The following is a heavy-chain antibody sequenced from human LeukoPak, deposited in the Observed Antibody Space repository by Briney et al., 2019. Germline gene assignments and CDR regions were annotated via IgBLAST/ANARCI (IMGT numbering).Heavy chain of an antibody. V-gene: IGHV3-30*02. D-gene: IGHD3-3*01. CDR1: GFTFSSYG. CDR3: AGGAIFGVVITRSAFDI. J-gene: IGHJ3*02. CDR2: IRYDGSNK. Sequence: GGSLRLSCAASGFTFSSYGMHWVRQAPGKGLEWVAFIRYDGSNKYYADSVKGRFTISRDNSKNTLYLQMNSLRAEDTAVYYCAGGAIFGVVITRSAFDIWGQGTMVTVSS.